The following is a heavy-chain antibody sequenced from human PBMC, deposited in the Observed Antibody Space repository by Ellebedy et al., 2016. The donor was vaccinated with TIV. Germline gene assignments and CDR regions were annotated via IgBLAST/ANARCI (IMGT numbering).Heavy chain of an antibody. CDR3: ARDRGERGLLSFFDF. D-gene: IGHD3-10*01. CDR1: GFPFNNFS. CDR2: ISGTGRYT. V-gene: IGHV3-21*01. Sequence: PGGSLRLSCAAYGFPFNNFSINWVRQAPGKGLEWVASISGTGRYTDYTYSVKGRFTISRDNAKKSLFLQMDSLRAGDTAMYFCARDRGERGLLSFFDFWGQGTLVTVST. J-gene: IGHJ4*02.